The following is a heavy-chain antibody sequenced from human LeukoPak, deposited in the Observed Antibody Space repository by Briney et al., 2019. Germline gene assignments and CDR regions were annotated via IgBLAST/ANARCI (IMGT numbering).Heavy chain of an antibody. J-gene: IGHJ4*02. CDR1: GGSISSYY. CDR2: IYYSGST. Sequence: SETLSLTCTVSGGSISSYYWSWIRQPPGKGLEWIGYIYYSGSTNYNPSLKSRVTISVDTSKNQFSLKLSSVTAADTAVYYGARDRDGYNYPYYFDYWGQGTLVTVSS. CDR3: ARDRDGYNYPYYFDY. V-gene: IGHV4-59*01. D-gene: IGHD5-24*01.